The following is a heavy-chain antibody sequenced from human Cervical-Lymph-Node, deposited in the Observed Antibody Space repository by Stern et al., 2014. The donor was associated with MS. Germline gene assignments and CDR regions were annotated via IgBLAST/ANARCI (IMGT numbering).Heavy chain of an antibody. CDR3: ARQRRTRALDV. CDR2: VYSGGSI. Sequence: QVQLQESGPGLLKPSGTLSLTCVVSGGSISSSNWWSWVRQPPGMGLQWIGEVYSGGSINYNPSLKSRVTISLDKSTNQMSLQLTSVTAADTAMYYCARQRRTRALDVWGQGAMVTVSS. CDR1: GGSISSSNW. J-gene: IGHJ3*01. V-gene: IGHV4-4*02.